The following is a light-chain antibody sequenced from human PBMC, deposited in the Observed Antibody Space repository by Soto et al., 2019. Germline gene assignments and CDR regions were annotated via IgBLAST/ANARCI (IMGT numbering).Light chain of an antibody. V-gene: IGLV1-40*01. CDR2: GNS. J-gene: IGLJ2*01. CDR1: SSNIGAGYD. Sequence: QSVLTQPPSVSGAPGQRVTISCTGSSSNIGAGYDVHWYHQLPGTAPKLLIYGNSNRPSGVPDRFSGSKSGTSASLAITGLQAEYEADYYCQSYDSSLSALFGGGTKLTVL. CDR3: QSYDSSLSAL.